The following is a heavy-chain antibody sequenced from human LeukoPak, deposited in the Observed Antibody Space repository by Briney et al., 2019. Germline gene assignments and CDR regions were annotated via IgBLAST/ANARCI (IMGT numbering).Heavy chain of an antibody. CDR3: AKEQGVGYKYGKGAYFEY. J-gene: IGHJ4*02. V-gene: IGHV3-23*01. D-gene: IGHD5-18*01. CDR2: FSGSDSTT. Sequence: GGSLRLSCAASEFTFRNYAMSWVRQAPGKGLEWVSAFSGSDSTTYYADSVKGRFTISRDNSKNTLYLQMNSLRAEDTAVYYCAKEQGVGYKYGKGAYFEYWGQGTLVTVSS. CDR1: EFTFRNYA.